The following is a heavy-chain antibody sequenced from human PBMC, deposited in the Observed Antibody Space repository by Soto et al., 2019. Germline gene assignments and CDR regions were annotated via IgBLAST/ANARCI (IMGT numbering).Heavy chain of an antibody. V-gene: IGHV3-23*01. D-gene: IGHD3-22*01. CDR3: AKSPMIVVVRIDY. J-gene: IGHJ4*02. CDR1: GFTFSSYA. Sequence: GSLRLYCAASGFTFSSYAMSWVRQAPGKGLEWVSAISGSGGSTYYADSVKGRFTISRDNSKNTLYLQMNSLRAEDTAVYYCAKSPMIVVVRIDYWGQGTLVTVSS. CDR2: ISGSGGST.